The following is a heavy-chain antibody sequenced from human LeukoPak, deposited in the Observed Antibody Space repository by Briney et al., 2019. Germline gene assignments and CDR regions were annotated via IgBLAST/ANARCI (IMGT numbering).Heavy chain of an antibody. CDR3: ARGPARVRGVIINGWFDP. D-gene: IGHD3-10*01. Sequence: SETLSLTCTVSGGSISSGGYYWSWIGQHPGKGPEWIGYIYYSGSTYYNPSLKSRVTISVDTSKNQFSLKLSSGTAADTAVYYCARGPARVRGVIINGWFDPWGQGTLVTVSS. J-gene: IGHJ5*02. V-gene: IGHV4-31*03. CDR1: GGSISSGGYY. CDR2: IYYSGST.